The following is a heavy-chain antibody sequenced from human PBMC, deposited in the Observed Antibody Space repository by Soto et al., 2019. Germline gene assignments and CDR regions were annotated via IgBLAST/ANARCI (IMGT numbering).Heavy chain of an antibody. V-gene: IGHV1-18*01. CDR3: VRATTLQRAPLDP. D-gene: IGHD4-4*01. CDR2: ISASNGNT. J-gene: IGHJ5*02. Sequence: QVQLVQSGAEVKKPGASVKVSCKASGYTFTNYGISWVRQAPGQGLEWMGWISASNGNTNYAQKLQGRVTMTTDTSMSTVYMVRGSMTSDETAVYYCVRATTLQRAPLDPWGQGTLVTVSS. CDR1: GYTFTNYG.